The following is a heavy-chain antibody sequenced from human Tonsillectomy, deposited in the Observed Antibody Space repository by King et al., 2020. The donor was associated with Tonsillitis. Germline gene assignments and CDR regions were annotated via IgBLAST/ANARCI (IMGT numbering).Heavy chain of an antibody. V-gene: IGHV3-30*02. Sequence: VQLVESGGGVVQPGGSLRLSCAASGFIFRSYGMYWVRQAPGKGLEWMTFIRYDGSNKYYVDSVKGRFTISRDNSKNTLYLQMNSLRAEDTAVYYCAKDGPDINNWYSGAFDIWGQGTMVTVSS. J-gene: IGHJ3*02. D-gene: IGHD1-1*01. CDR3: AKDGPDINNWYSGAFDI. CDR2: IRYDGSNK. CDR1: GFIFRSYG.